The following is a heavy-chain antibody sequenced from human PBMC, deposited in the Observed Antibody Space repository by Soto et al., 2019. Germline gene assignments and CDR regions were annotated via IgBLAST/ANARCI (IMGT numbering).Heavy chain of an antibody. CDR3: AGGGSIVVATRRLMDV. Sequence: SETLSLTCAVSGGSISSSSYYWGWIRQAPGKGLEWIANINYNGNTNYNPSLKSRVTISVGTSKNQFSLTVISVTAADTAVYYCAGGGSIVVATRRLMDVWGRGTTVTVSS. CDR2: INYNGNT. CDR1: GGSISSSSYY. D-gene: IGHD3-22*01. V-gene: IGHV4-61*05. J-gene: IGHJ6*03.